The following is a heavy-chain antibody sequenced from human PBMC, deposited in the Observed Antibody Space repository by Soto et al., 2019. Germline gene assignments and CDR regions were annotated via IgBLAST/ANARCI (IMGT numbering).Heavy chain of an antibody. CDR1: GFSLSTGGVG. V-gene: IGHV2-5*02. D-gene: IGHD2-21*02. Sequence: QITLKESGPTLVKPTQTLTLTCTFSGFSLSTGGVGVGWIRQPPGKALEWLALIYWDDDKRYSPSLKSRLTITKDTSKSQVVLTVTNTDPVDTATYYCAHSRCGGDCLQSYSSHYYYGLDVWGQGTTVTVSS. CDR2: IYWDDDK. CDR3: AHSRCGGDCLQSYSSHYYYGLDV. J-gene: IGHJ6*02.